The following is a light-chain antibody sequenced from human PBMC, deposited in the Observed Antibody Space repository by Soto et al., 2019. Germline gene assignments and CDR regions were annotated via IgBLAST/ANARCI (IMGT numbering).Light chain of an antibody. V-gene: IGKV4-1*01. CDR3: QQYYSTWT. CDR1: QSVFYSSNTKNY. Sequence: DIVMTQSPDSLAVSLGERATINCTSSQSVFYSSNTKNYLAWYQQKPGQPPKLLIYWASTRESGVPDLFSCSGSGTDFTLTISSLQDEDVEVYYCQQYYSTWTFGQGTKVEIK. CDR2: WAS. J-gene: IGKJ1*01.